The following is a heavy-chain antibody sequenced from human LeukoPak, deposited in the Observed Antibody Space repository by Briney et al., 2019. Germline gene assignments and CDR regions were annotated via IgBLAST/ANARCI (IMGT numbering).Heavy chain of an antibody. CDR3: AKPMSPYCSGGSCYLGGFDY. D-gene: IGHD2-15*01. J-gene: IGHJ4*02. Sequence: PGGSLRLSCAASGFIFSSYGMHWVRQAPGKGLEWVAVISYDGSNKYYADSVKGRFTISRDNSMNTLYLQMNSLRAEDTAVYYCAKPMSPYCSGGSCYLGGFDYWGQGTLVTVSS. CDR2: ISYDGSNK. V-gene: IGHV3-30*19. CDR1: GFIFSSYG.